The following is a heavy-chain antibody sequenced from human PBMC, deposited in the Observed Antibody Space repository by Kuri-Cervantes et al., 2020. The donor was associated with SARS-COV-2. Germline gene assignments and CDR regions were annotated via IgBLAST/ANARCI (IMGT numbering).Heavy chain of an antibody. CDR2: IDPNSGDT. J-gene: IGHJ4*02. V-gene: IGHV1-2*02. CDR1: GYTFTGRY. D-gene: IGHD3-3*01. Sequence: ASVKVSCKASGYTFTGRYIYWVRQAPGQGLEWMGWIDPNSGDTKYTQKFQGRVIMARDTSITTAYMELNGLRSDDTAVYYCARGYYGLDYWGQGSLVTVSS. CDR3: ARGYYGLDY.